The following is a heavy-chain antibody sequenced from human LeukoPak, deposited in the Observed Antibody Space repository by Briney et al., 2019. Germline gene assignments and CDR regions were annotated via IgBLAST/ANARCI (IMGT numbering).Heavy chain of an antibody. CDR2: ISYDGSNK. J-gene: IGHJ3*02. V-gene: IGHV3-30*03. CDR1: GFTFSTYG. Sequence: GGSLRLFCAASGFTFSTYGMHWVRQAPGKGLEWVAVISYDGSNKYYADSVKGRFTISRDNSKNTLYLQMNSLRAEDTAFYYCARDEFIWGQGTMVTVSS. CDR3: ARDEFI.